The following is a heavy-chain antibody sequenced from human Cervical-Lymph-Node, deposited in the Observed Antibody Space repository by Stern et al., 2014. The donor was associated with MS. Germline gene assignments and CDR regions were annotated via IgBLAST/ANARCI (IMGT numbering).Heavy chain of an antibody. D-gene: IGHD2-15*01. Sequence: QVQLVESGAEVKKPGASVQVSCKASGYTFSNYYMHWVRQAPGQGPEWMAMINPSGGGANYAPKFQGRLTVTRDTSTSTVRLQLSSLRSEDTAIYYCARGYSYGRPRFEFWGQGSLVTVSS. V-gene: IGHV1-46*01. CDR1: GYTFSNYY. CDR3: ARGYSYGRPRFEF. CDR2: INPSGGGA. J-gene: IGHJ4*02.